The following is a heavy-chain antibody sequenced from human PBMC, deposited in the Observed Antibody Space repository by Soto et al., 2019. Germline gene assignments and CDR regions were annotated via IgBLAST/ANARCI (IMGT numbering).Heavy chain of an antibody. Sequence: ASVKVSCKASGGTFSSYAISWVRQAPGQGLEWMGGIIPIFGTANYAQKFQGRVTITADESTSTAYMELSSLRSEDTAVYYCARDSLYYYDSSGYYYYYYGMDVWGQGTTVTVSS. V-gene: IGHV1-69*13. J-gene: IGHJ6*02. CDR3: ARDSLYYYDSSGYYYYYYGMDV. CDR2: IIPIFGTA. CDR1: GGTFSSYA. D-gene: IGHD3-22*01.